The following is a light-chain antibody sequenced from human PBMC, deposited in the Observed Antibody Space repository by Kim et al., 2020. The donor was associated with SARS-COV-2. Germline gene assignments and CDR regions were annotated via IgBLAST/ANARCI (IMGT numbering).Light chain of an antibody. J-gene: IGLJ3*02. CDR3: SSYTSSSTWV. CDR2: DVS. V-gene: IGLV2-14*03. CDR1: SKNVGGYNY. Sequence: GRSITDSVHGTSKNVGGYNYVYWYQQHPGEAPKLMFYDVSNRASGVSNRCSGAKAGNTASLTISGLQAEDEADYYCSSYTSSSTWVFGGGTQLTVL.